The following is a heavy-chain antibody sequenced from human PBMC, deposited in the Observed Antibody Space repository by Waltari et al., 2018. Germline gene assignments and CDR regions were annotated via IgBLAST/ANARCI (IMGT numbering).Heavy chain of an antibody. Sequence: QVRLVQSGAEVKKPGSSVKVSCKAFGGSFSSYSINWVRQAPGKGLEWMGVIIPYFGTANYAQKFQDRLAITADESTSTAYMELSSLRSEDTAAYYCTTSSYCGTTTCYQYYGMDVWGQGTTVTVSS. J-gene: IGHJ6*02. CDR2: IIPYFGTA. CDR1: GGSFSSYS. CDR3: TTSSYCGTTTCYQYYGMDV. V-gene: IGHV1-69*01. D-gene: IGHD2-2*01.